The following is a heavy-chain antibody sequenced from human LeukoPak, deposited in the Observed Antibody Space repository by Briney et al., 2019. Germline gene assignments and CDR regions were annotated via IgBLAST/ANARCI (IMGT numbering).Heavy chain of an antibody. CDR1: GYTFTSYY. CDR3: ARDQAPWELLFYFDY. J-gene: IGHJ4*02. Sequence: GASVKVSCKASGYTFTSYYMHWVRQAPGQGLKWMGIINPSGGSTSYAQKFQGRVTMTRDTSTSTVYMELSSLRFEDTAVYYCARDQAPWELLFYFDYWGQGTLVTVSS. CDR2: INPSGGST. D-gene: IGHD1-26*01. V-gene: IGHV1-46*01.